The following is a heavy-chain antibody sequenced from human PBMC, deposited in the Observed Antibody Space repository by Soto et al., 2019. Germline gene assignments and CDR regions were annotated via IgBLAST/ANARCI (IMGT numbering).Heavy chain of an antibody. CDR1: GGSISSGGYY. Sequence: SETLSLTCAVSGGSISSGGYYWGWIRQPPGKGLEWIGSIYYSGSTYYNPSLKSRVTISVDTSKNQFSLKLSSVTAADTAVYYCARTVYDILTGYENWFDPWGQGTLVTVSS. V-gene: IGHV4-39*01. J-gene: IGHJ5*02. D-gene: IGHD3-9*01. CDR2: IYYSGST. CDR3: ARTVYDILTGYENWFDP.